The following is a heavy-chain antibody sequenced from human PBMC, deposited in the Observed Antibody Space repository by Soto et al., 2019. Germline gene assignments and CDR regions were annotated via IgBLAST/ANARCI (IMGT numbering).Heavy chain of an antibody. J-gene: IGHJ3*02. V-gene: IGHV3-33*01. Sequence: GGSLRLSCAASGFTFSSYGMHWVRQAPGKGLEWVAVIWYDGSNKYYADSVKGRFTISRDNSKNTLYLQMNSLRAEDTAVYYCARDAYCGGDCYSISHAFDIWGQGTMVTVSS. D-gene: IGHD2-21*02. CDR2: IWYDGSNK. CDR3: ARDAYCGGDCYSISHAFDI. CDR1: GFTFSSYG.